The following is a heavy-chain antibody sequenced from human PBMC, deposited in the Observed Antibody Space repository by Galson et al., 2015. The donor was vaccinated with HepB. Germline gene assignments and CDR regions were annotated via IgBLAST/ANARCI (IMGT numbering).Heavy chain of an antibody. V-gene: IGHV1-69*13. CDR1: GGTFSSYA. J-gene: IGHJ4*01. CDR3: XRESRIXVAXTKGYFDY. Sequence: SVKVSCKASGGTFSSYAISWVRQAPGQGLEWMGGIIPIFGTANYAQKFQGRVTITADXSTSTAYMELSSLXSXXXAVYXCXRESRIXVAXTKGYFDYWGXXXLVXXSS. CDR2: IIPIFGTA. D-gene: IGHD1-1*01.